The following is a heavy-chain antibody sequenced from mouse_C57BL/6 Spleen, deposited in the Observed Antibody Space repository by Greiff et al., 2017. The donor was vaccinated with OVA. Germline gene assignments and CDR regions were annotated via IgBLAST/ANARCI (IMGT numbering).Heavy chain of an antibody. CDR1: GYSFTGYY. CDR2: INPSTGGT. V-gene: IGHV1-42*01. J-gene: IGHJ4*01. CDR3: ARWGGAMDY. Sequence: EVQLQESGPELVKPGASVKISCTASGYSFTGYYMNWVKQSPEKSLEWIGEINPSTGGTTYNQKFKAKATLTVDKSSSTAYMQLKSLTSEDSAVYYCARWGGAMDYWGQGTSVTVSS.